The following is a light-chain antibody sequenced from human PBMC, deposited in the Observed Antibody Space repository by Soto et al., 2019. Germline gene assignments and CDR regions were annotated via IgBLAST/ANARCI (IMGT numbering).Light chain of an antibody. J-gene: IGKJ1*01. CDR2: KAS. CDR1: QTISSW. CDR3: QHYNSYSEA. V-gene: IGKV1-5*03. Sequence: DIPLTPSPSTLSGSVGDRVTITCRASQTISSWLAWYQQKPGKAPKLLIYKASTLKSGVPSRFSGSGSGTEFPLTISSLQPDDFATYYCQHYNSYSEAFGQGTKVELK.